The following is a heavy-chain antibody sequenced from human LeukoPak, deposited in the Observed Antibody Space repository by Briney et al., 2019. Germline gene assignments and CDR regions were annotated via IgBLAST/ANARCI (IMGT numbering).Heavy chain of an antibody. CDR1: GFTFSSYE. D-gene: IGHD5-18*01. Sequence: GGSLRLSCADSGFTFSSYEMKCVRQAPGKGLEWVSYISSSGSTIYYADSVKGRFTISRDNAKNSLYLQMNSLRAEDTAVYYCARTSRQLWPSALLDYRVQGTLVTVSS. CDR2: ISSSGSTI. V-gene: IGHV3-48*03. J-gene: IGHJ4*02. CDR3: ARTSRQLWPSALLDY.